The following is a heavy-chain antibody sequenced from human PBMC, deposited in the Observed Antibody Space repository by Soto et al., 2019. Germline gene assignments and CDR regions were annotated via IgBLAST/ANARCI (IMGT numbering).Heavy chain of an antibody. CDR1: GYTFASRD. D-gene: IGHD1-26*01. CDR3: ASLWEPRRGTAFCI. Sequence: QVQLVQSGAEVKKPGASVKVSCRASGYTFASRDITWVRQASGQGLEWMGRIATYSADTNYAQRLQARVTMATDTSTTTAYMELRGLRSDASAVYYCASLWEPRRGTAFCILGQGTMVTVSS. J-gene: IGHJ3*02. V-gene: IGHV1-18*04. CDR2: IATYSADT.